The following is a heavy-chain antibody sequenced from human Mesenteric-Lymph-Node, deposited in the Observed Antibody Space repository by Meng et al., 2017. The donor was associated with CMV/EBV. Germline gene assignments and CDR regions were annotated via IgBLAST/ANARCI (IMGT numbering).Heavy chain of an antibody. D-gene: IGHD3-10*01. CDR3: ARIYGSESGAFDI. J-gene: IGHJ3*02. CDR2: IYSGGST. Sequence: GGSLRLSCAVSGFTVSTNYMSWVRQAPGKGLEWVSVIYSGGSTYYVDSVKGRFTVSRDNAKNTLNLQMNSLRVEDTAMYYCARIYGSESGAFDIWGQGTMVTVSS. CDR1: GFTVSTNY. V-gene: IGHV3-53*01.